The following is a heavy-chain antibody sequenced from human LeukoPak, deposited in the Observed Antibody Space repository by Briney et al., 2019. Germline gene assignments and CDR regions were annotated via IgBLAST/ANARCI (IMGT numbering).Heavy chain of an antibody. CDR3: ARNPWIQLWLPGAFDI. CDR2: IYTSGST. CDR1: GGSISSYY. D-gene: IGHD5-18*01. Sequence: SETLSLTCTVSGGSISSYYWSWIRQPPGKGLEWIGYIYTSGSTNYNPSLKSRVTISVDTSKNQFPLKLSSVTAADTAVYYCARNPWIQLWLPGAFDIWGQGTMVTVSS. J-gene: IGHJ3*02. V-gene: IGHV4-4*09.